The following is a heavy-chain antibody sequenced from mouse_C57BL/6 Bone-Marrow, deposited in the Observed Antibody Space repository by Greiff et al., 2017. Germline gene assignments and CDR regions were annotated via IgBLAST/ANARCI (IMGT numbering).Heavy chain of an antibody. CDR2: ISYDGSN. CDR1: GYSITSGYY. J-gene: IGHJ3*01. CDR3: ARGDLAY. Sequence: EVKLMESGPGLVKPSQSLSLTCSVTGYSITSGYYWNWIRQFPGNKLEWMGYISYDGSNNYNPSLKNRISITRDTSKNQFFLKLNYVTTEDTATYYCARGDLAYWGQGTLVTVSA. V-gene: IGHV3-6*01.